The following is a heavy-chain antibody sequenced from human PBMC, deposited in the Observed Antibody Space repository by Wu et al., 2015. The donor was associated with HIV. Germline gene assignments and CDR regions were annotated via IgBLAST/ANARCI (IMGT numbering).Heavy chain of an antibody. CDR2: ISTYNGNR. D-gene: IGHD2-2*01. J-gene: IGHJ4*02. Sequence: QVHLVQSGAEVKKPGASVKVSCKASGYRFTSHGISWVRQAPGQGLEWMGWISTYNGNRNYVQKFQGRVTMTTDTSTNTAYMELRSLRSDDTAIYYCARVGCSSISCWYYFDYWGQGTLVTVSS. V-gene: IGHV1-18*01. CDR1: GYRFTSHG. CDR3: ARVGCSSISCWYYFDY.